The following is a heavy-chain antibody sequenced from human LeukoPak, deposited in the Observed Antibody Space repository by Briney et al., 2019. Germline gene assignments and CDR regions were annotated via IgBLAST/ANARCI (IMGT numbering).Heavy chain of an antibody. J-gene: IGHJ6*02. Sequence: GGSLRLSCAASGFTFSSYSMNWVRQAPGKGLEWVSYISSSSSTIYYADSVKGRFTISRDNAKNSLYLQMNSLRAEDTALYYCAKDHGRYYYYGMDVWGQGTTVTVSS. CDR1: GFTFSSYS. V-gene: IGHV3-48*01. CDR2: ISSSSSTI. CDR3: AKDHGRYYYYGMDV.